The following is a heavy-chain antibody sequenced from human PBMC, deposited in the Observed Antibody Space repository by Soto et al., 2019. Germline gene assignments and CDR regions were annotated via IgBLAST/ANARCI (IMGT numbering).Heavy chain of an antibody. V-gene: IGHV3-66*01. Sequence: GGSLRLSCAASGFTVSSNYMSWVRQAPGKGLEWVSVIYSGGSTYYADSVKGRFTISRDNSKNTLYLQMNSPRAEDTAVYYCARLGGDCSSTSCRYGAFDIWGQGTMVTVSS. J-gene: IGHJ3*02. D-gene: IGHD2-2*01. CDR3: ARLGGDCSSTSCRYGAFDI. CDR1: GFTVSSNY. CDR2: IYSGGST.